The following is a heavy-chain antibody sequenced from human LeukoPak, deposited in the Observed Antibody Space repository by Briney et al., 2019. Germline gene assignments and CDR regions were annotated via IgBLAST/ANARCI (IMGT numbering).Heavy chain of an antibody. CDR2: INPNSGGT. D-gene: IGHD5-12*01. V-gene: IGHV1-2*02. J-gene: IGHJ3*02. CDR1: GYTFTGYY. CDR3: ASKPRRYSGHVGEDAFDI. Sequence: ASVKVSCKASGYTFTGYYMHWVRQAPGQGLEWMGWINPNSGGTNYAQKFQGRVTMTRDTSISTAYMELSRLRSEDTAVYYCASKPRRYSGHVGEDAFDIWGQGTMVTVSS.